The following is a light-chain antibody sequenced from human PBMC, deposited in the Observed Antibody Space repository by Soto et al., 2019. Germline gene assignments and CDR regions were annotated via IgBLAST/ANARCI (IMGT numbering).Light chain of an antibody. V-gene: IGLV2-8*01. CDR2: EVS. CDR3: SSYADSINVV. CDR1: SSDVGGYNY. Sequence: QSALTQPPSASGSPGQSVTISCTGTSSDVGGYNYVSWYQQHPGKAPKLMIYEVSKRPSGVPDRFSGSKSGNTASLTVSGLQAEDEADYYCSSYADSINVVYGGGTKVTVL. J-gene: IGLJ2*01.